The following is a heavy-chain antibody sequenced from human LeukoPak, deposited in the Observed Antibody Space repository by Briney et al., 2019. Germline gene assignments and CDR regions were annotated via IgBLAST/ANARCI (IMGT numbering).Heavy chain of an antibody. J-gene: IGHJ6*03. CDR1: GFTFSNYY. V-gene: IGHV3-74*01. Sequence: GGSLRLSCVGSGFTFSNYYMYWVRQAPGKGPVWVSRIKNAGDDPIYADSVKGRFTIPRDNAKNTVYLQMNSLRAEDTAVYYCARGGYGHNMDVWGEGTTVTVSS. D-gene: IGHD3-10*01. CDR3: ARGGYGHNMDV. CDR2: IKNAGDDP.